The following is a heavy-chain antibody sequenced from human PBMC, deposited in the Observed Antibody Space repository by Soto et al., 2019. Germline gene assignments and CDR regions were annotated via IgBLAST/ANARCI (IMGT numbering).Heavy chain of an antibody. V-gene: IGHV1-69*06. J-gene: IGHJ3*02. D-gene: IGHD3-3*01. CDR1: GGTFSSYA. CDR3: ARIPAIFGVVIIRGAFDI. Sequence: SVKVSCKASGGTFSSYAISWVRQAPGQGLEWMGGIIPIFGTANYAQKFQGRVTITADKSTSTAYMELSSLRSEDTAVYYCARIPAIFGVVIIRGAFDIWGQGTMVTVSS. CDR2: IIPIFGTA.